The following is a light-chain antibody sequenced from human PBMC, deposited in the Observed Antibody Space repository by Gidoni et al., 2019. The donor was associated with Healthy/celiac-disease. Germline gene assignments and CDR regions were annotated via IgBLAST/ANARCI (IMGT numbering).Light chain of an antibody. CDR1: QSVLYSSNNKNY. J-gene: IGKJ2*04. V-gene: IGKV4-1*01. CDR3: QQYYSTPCS. CDR2: WAS. Sequence: DIVMTQSPDSLAVSLGERATINCKSSQSVLYSSNNKNYLAWYQQKPGQPPKLLIYWASTRESGVPDRFSGSGSGTDSTLTISSLQAEDVAVYYCQQYYSTPCSFGQXTKLEIK.